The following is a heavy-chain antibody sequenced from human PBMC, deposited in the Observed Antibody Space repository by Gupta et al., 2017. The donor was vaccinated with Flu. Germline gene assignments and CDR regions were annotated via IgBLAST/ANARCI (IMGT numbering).Heavy chain of an antibody. Sequence: QVQLVQSGAEVKKPGASVKVSCKASGYTFTTYGISWVRQAPGQGLEWMGWISVYTGNTNYAQRFQDRVTMTTDTSTTTAYMELRSLTSDDTAVYYCARDLKALSRNAEFDYWGQGTLITVSS. CDR2: ISVYTGNT. J-gene: IGHJ4*02. CDR3: ARDLKALSRNAEFDY. CDR1: GYTFTTYG. V-gene: IGHV1-18*01.